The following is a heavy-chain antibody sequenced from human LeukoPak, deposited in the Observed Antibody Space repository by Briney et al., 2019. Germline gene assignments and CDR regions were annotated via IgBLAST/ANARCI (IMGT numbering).Heavy chain of an antibody. CDR3: AKSWEQWLVRGFDY. CDR1: GFTFSSSG. J-gene: IGHJ4*02. V-gene: IGHV3-30*18. Sequence: TGRSLRHSYAASGFTFSSSGMHWVRQTPGKRLKRVAVISYDGSNKYYADSAKGRFTISRDNSKNTLYLQMNSLRAEDTAVYYCAKSWEQWLVRGFDYWGQGTLVTVSS. CDR2: ISYDGSNK. D-gene: IGHD6-19*01.